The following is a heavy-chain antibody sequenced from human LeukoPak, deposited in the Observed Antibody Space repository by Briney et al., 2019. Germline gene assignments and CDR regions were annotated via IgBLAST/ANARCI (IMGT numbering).Heavy chain of an antibody. Sequence: PGGSLRLSCATSGFTFNSYWMSWVRRAPGKGLEWVANIKQDGSQIFYVDSVKGRFTISRDTAKNSLSLQMNSLRAEDTAVYYCAIEYCSGTSCYGYFDYWGQGTLVTVSS. V-gene: IGHV3-7*01. D-gene: IGHD2-2*01. CDR3: AIEYCSGTSCYGYFDY. CDR2: IKQDGSQI. CDR1: GFTFNSYW. J-gene: IGHJ4*02.